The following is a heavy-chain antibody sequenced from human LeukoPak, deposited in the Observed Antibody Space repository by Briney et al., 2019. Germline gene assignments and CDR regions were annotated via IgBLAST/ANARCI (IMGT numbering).Heavy chain of an antibody. D-gene: IGHD3-22*01. J-gene: IGHJ4*02. CDR2: ISWDTDTI. V-gene: IGHV3-9*01. Sequence: GRSLRLSCAASGFTFDDYAMHWVRQAPGKGLEWVSGISWDTDTIDYADSVKGRFTISRDNAKNSLYLQMNSLRAEDTAFYYCAKGTSRYYYDSSGSTFDYWGQGTLVTVSS. CDR3: AKGTSRYYYDSSGSTFDY. CDR1: GFTFDDYA.